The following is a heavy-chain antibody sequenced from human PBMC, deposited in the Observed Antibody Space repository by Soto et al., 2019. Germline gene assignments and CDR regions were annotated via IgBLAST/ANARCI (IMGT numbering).Heavy chain of an antibody. CDR3: ARGPTTVTTLIYYYYSGMDV. J-gene: IGHJ6*02. V-gene: IGHV1-69*01. D-gene: IGHD4-4*01. Sequence: QVQLVQSGAEVKKPGSSVKVSCKASGGTFSSYAISWVRQAPGQGLEWMGGIIPIFGTANYAQKFQGRVTITADESTTTAYMELSSLRYEDTAVYYCARGPTTVTTLIYYYYSGMDVWGQGTTVTVSS. CDR1: GGTFSSYA. CDR2: IIPIFGTA.